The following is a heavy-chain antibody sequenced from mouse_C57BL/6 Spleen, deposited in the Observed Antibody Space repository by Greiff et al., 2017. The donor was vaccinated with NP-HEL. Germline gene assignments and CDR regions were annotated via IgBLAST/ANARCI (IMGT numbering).Heavy chain of an antibody. CDR1: GYTFTDYE. Sequence: VQLQQSGAELVRPGASVTLSCKASGYTFTDYEMHWVKQTPVHGLEWIGAIDPETGGTAYNQKFKGKAILTADKSSSTAYMELRNLTSEDSAVYYYTNSNLAWFADWGKGTLVTVSA. V-gene: IGHV1-15*01. CDR2: IDPETGGT. D-gene: IGHD2-5*01. CDR3: TNSNLAWFAD. J-gene: IGHJ3*01.